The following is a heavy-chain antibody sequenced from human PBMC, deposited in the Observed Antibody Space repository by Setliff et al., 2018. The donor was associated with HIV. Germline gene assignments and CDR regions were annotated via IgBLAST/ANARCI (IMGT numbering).Heavy chain of an antibody. D-gene: IGHD5-12*01. CDR1: GFTVSSNY. CDR3: HSGYDTEEQSYFDY. CDR2: LSGSGGST. V-gene: IGHV3-23*01. J-gene: IGHJ4*02. Sequence: GGSLRLSCAAYGFTVSSNYMSWVRQAPGKGLEWVAVLSGSGGSTYYADSVKGRFTISRDNAKNTLYLQMNSLRAEDTGVYYCHSGYDTEEQSYFDYWGQGALVTVSS.